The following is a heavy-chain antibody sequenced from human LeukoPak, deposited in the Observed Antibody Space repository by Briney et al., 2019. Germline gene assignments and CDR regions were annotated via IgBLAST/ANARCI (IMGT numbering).Heavy chain of an antibody. V-gene: IGHV6-1*01. J-gene: IGHJ5*02. Sequence: SPTLSLTCAISGDSVSINSAAWNWIRQSPSRGLEWLGRTYYRSKWHNEYAVSVKGRITVNPDTSKNQFTLQLNSVTPDDTAVYYCTRDPPGWPWGQGTLVTVSS. CDR2: TYYRSKWHN. D-gene: IGHD2-15*01. CDR3: TRDPPGWP. CDR1: GDSVSINSAA.